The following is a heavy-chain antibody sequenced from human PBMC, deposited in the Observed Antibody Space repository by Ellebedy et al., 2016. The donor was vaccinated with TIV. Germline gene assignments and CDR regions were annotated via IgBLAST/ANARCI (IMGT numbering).Heavy chain of an antibody. V-gene: IGHV4-34*01. J-gene: IGHJ6*02. CDR2: INRSGST. D-gene: IGHD3-10*01. CDR3: VRGRRGFELYYDYYGMDV. Sequence: PGGSLRLSCAVYGGSFSGYFWGWIRQPPGKGLEWIGEINRSGSTNYNPSLMSRVAVSVDTSKNQFSLNVSSVTAADPAVYYCVRGRRGFELYYDYYGMDVWGQGTTVTVSS. CDR1: GGSFSGYF.